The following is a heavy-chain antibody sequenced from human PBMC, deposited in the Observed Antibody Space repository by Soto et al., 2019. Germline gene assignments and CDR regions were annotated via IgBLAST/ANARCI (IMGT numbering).Heavy chain of an antibody. CDR3: AYSSSSAGAFDI. J-gene: IGHJ3*02. Sequence: GGSLRLSCAASGFTFSSYSMNWVRQAPGKGLEWVSSISSSSSYIYYADSVKGRFTISRDNAKNSLYLQMNSLRAEDTAVYYCAYSSSSAGAFDIWGQGTMVTVSS. CDR1: GFTFSSYS. CDR2: ISSSSSYI. D-gene: IGHD6-6*01. V-gene: IGHV3-21*01.